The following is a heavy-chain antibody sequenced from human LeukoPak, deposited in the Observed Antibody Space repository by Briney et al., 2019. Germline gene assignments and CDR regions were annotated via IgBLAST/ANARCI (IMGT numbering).Heavy chain of an antibody. Sequence: ASVKVSCKASGYTFTGYYMHWVRQAPGQGLEWMGWINPNSGGTNYAQKFQGRVTMTRDTSISTAYMELSRLTSDDTAVYYCATYRGSYSRDCDYWGQGTLVTVSS. CDR1: GYTFTGYY. D-gene: IGHD1-26*01. CDR3: ATYRGSYSRDCDY. V-gene: IGHV1-2*02. CDR2: INPNSGGT. J-gene: IGHJ4*02.